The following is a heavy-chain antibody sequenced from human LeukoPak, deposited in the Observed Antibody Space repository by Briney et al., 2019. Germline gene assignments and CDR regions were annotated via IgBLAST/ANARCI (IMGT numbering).Heavy chain of an antibody. CDR1: GYTFTIYG. Sequence: ASVKVSCKASGYTFTIYGINWVRQAPGQGLEWMGWISPYNSNTNYAQKLQGRATMTTDTSTSTAYMELRSLRSDDTAVYYCARRSGSYLYYFDYWGQGTLVTVSS. CDR2: ISPYNSNT. D-gene: IGHD1-26*01. J-gene: IGHJ4*02. V-gene: IGHV1-18*01. CDR3: ARRSGSYLYYFDY.